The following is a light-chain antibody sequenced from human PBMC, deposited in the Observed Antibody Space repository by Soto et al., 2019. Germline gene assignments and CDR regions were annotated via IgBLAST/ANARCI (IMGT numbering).Light chain of an antibody. CDR1: SSDVGGYNY. CDR2: EVS. Sequence: QSALTQPPSASGSPGQSVTISCTGTSSDVGGYNYVSWYQQHPGKAPKLMIYEVSKRPSGVPDRFSGSKSGNTASLTVSGLQAADEADYYCSSYAGSNEVVFGGGTKLTVL. J-gene: IGLJ2*01. CDR3: SSYAGSNEVV. V-gene: IGLV2-8*01.